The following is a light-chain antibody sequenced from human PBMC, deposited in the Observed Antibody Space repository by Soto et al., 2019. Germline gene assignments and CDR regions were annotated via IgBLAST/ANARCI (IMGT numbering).Light chain of an antibody. CDR1: QSVATN. CDR2: GAS. V-gene: IGKV3-15*01. CDR3: QQSYITPVT. Sequence: VMTQSPATLSVSPGERATLSCRASQSVATNLAWYQQKPGQPPRLLIYGASTRATGIPARFSGSGSGTDFTLTISSLQPEDLATYYCQQSYITPVTFGQGTKVDIK. J-gene: IGKJ1*01.